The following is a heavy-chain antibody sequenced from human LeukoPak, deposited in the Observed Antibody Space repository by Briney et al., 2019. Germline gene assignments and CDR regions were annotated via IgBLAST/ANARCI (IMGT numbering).Heavy chain of an antibody. CDR3: VVLSGSGSAASGYYYYMDV. CDR2: IYYSGST. D-gene: IGHD3-10*01. J-gene: IGHJ6*03. V-gene: IGHV4-39*01. CDR1: GGSISSSSYY. Sequence: KPSETLSLTCTVSGGSISSSSYYWGWIRQPPGKGLEWIGSIYYSGSTYYNPSLKSRVTISVDTSKNQFSLKLSSVTAADTAVYYCVVLSGSGSAASGYYYYMDVWGKGTTVTISS.